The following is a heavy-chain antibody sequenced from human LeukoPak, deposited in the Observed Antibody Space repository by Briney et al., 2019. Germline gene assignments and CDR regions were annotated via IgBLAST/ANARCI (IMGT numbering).Heavy chain of an antibody. CDR1: GDSISSSY. CDR3: ARISSSNWYNERGAFDV. D-gene: IGHD6-13*01. V-gene: IGHV4-59*01. J-gene: IGHJ3*01. Sequence: SETLSLTCTVSGDSISSSYFNWIRQPPGKGLEWIGYIHYSGNTNYNPSLKSRVTLSVDTSKNQFSLNLNSVTAADTAVYYCARISSSNWYNERGAFDVWGQGTMVTVSS. CDR2: IHYSGNT.